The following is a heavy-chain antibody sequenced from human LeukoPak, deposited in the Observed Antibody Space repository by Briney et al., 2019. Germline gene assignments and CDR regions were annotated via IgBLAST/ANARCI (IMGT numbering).Heavy chain of an antibody. CDR3: ASAGITMIVSPGGY. J-gene: IGHJ4*02. Sequence: GGSLRLSCAASGFTFSSYSMNWVRQAPGKGLEWVSSISGSSSYIYYADSVKGRFTISRDNAKNSLYLQMNSLRAEDTAVYYCASAGITMIVSPGGYWGQGTLVTVSS. CDR1: GFTFSSYS. CDR2: ISGSSSYI. V-gene: IGHV3-21*01. D-gene: IGHD3-22*01.